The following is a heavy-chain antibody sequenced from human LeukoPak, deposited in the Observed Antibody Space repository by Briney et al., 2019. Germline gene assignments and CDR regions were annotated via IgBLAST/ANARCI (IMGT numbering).Heavy chain of an antibody. V-gene: IGHV4-61*02. CDR1: RGSISSGSYY. CDR3: ARDRIPLDYYYYMDV. CDR2: IYTSGSN. D-gene: IGHD2-2*02. J-gene: IGHJ6*03. Sequence: PSQTLSLTCTVSRGSISSGSYYWSWIRQPAGKGLEWIGRIYTSGSNNYNPSLKSRVTISVDTSKNQFSLKLSSVTAADTAVYYCARDRIPLDYYYYMDVWGKGTTVTVSS.